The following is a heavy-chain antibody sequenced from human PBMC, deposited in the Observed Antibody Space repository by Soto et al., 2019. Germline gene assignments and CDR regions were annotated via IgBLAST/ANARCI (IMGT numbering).Heavy chain of an antibody. J-gene: IGHJ6*02. CDR3: VKDPQRYCTNGVCYHYGMDV. CDR1: GFAFSDYS. Sequence: GGSLRLSCAASGFAFSDYSMNWVRQAPGKGLEWVSSISSGSTYKYYADSVKGRFTISRDNAKNTLYLQMNSLRAEDTAVYYCVKDPQRYCTNGVCYHYGMDVWGQGTTVTVSS. CDR2: ISSGSTYK. V-gene: IGHV3-21*01. D-gene: IGHD2-8*01.